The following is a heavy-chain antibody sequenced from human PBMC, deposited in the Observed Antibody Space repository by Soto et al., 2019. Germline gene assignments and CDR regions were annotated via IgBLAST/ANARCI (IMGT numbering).Heavy chain of an antibody. D-gene: IGHD2-15*01. CDR1: GFTFSSYA. CDR3: ASAGHDCSGGSCYTEYYYGMDV. Sequence: QVQLVASGGGVVQPGRSLRLSCAASGFTFSSYAMHWVRQAPGKGLEWVAVISYDGSNKYYADSVKGRFTIARDNSKNTLYLQMNSLRAEDTAVYYCASAGHDCSGGSCYTEYYYGMDVWGQGTTVTVS. J-gene: IGHJ6*02. V-gene: IGHV3-30-3*01. CDR2: ISYDGSNK.